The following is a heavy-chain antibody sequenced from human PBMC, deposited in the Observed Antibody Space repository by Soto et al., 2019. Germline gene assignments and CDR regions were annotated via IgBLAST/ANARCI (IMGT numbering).Heavy chain of an antibody. CDR1: GGSITSYY. CDR3: ARQVTTIYYYFDY. CDR2: IYYSGST. Sequence: PSETLSLTCTVSGGSITSYYWSWIRQPPGKGLEWIGFIYYSGSTSYNPSHKSRVSISVDTSKNQFSLKLSSVTAADTAVYYCARQVTTIYYYFDYWGQGALVTVS. V-gene: IGHV4-59*08. D-gene: IGHD5-12*01. J-gene: IGHJ4*02.